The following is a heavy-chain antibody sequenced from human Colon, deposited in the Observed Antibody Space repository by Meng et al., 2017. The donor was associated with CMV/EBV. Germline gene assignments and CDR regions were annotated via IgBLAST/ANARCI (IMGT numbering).Heavy chain of an antibody. CDR2: MNPKSADT. CDR1: GYTFTTYD. CDR3: ARGGGAY. V-gene: IGHV1-8*01. J-gene: IGHJ4*02. D-gene: IGHD1-26*01. Sequence: KVSCKVSGYTFTTYDINWVRQAPGQGLEWMGWMNPKSADTRYAPKFQGRVTVARDTSINTAYLELSSLRPDDTAVYFCARGGGAYWGQGTLVTVSS.